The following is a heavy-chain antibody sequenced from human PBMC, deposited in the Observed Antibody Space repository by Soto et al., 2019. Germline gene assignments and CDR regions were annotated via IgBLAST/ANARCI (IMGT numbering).Heavy chain of an antibody. J-gene: IGHJ6*02. CDR3: TRGTFGVGMDL. CDR1: GFTYPSYD. Sequence: EVQLVQSGGGLAQPGGSLRLSCAAFGFTYPSYDMDWVRHVAGKGLEWVSSMGGAGAREYAGSVRGRFTISRDKARNSLYLQMDSLRVGDTAVYYCTRGTFGVGMDLWGQGTPVTVSS. CDR2: MGGAGAR. D-gene: IGHD3-10*01. V-gene: IGHV3-13*01.